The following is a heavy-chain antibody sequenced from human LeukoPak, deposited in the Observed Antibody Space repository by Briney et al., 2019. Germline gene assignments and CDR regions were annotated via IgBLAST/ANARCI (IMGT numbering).Heavy chain of an antibody. V-gene: IGHV3-53*01. CDR1: GFTFSAYA. Sequence: GESLRLSCEASGFTFSAYAMTWVRQAPGKGLEWVSILFSGGSALYADSVKGRFTISRDNSKNTLYLQMNSLRAEDTAVYYCARFHRGWYFDYWGQGTLVTVSS. CDR2: LFSGGSA. CDR3: ARFHRGWYFDY. D-gene: IGHD2-15*01. J-gene: IGHJ4*02.